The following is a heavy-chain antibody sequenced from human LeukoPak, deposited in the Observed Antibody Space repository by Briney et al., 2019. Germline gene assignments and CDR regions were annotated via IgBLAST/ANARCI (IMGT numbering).Heavy chain of an antibody. D-gene: IGHD3-3*01. CDR3: ASHHHYDFWSGYYRDY. V-gene: IGHV3-30*03. CDR1: GFTFSSYG. Sequence: GGSLRLSCAASGFTFSSYGMHWVRQAPGKGLEWVAVVSYDGSNKYYADSVKGRFTISRDNSKNTLYLQMNSLRAEDTAVYYCASHHHYDFWSGYYRDYWGQGTLVTVSS. CDR2: VSYDGSNK. J-gene: IGHJ4*02.